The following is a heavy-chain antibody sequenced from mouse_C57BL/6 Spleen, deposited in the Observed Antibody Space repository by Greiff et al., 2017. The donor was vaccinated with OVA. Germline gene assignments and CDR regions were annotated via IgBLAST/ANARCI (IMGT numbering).Heavy chain of an antibody. D-gene: IGHD1-1*01. V-gene: IGHV1-82*01. J-gene: IGHJ3*01. CDR1: GYAFSSSW. Sequence: QVQLKQSGPELVKPGASVKISCKASGYAFSSSWMNWVKQRPGKGLEWIGRIYPGDGDTNYNGKFKGKATLTADKSSSTAYMQLSSLTSEDSAVYFCAREGYYGSSGAWFAYWGQGTLVTVSA. CDR2: IYPGDGDT. CDR3: AREGYYGSSGAWFAY.